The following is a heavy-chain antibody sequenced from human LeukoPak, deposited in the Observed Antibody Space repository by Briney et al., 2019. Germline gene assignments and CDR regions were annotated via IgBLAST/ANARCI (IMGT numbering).Heavy chain of an antibody. CDR1: GGSISSSNW. J-gene: IGHJ4*01. CDR3: ATTWYYDSRGYLFED. D-gene: IGHD3-22*01. Sequence: SGTLSLTCAVSGGSISSSNWWSWVRQPPGKGLEWIGEIYHSGSTYYNPSLKSRVTISLDTSKNQVSLSVTSVTAADTAVYFCATTWYYDSRGYLFEDWGHGTLVTVSS. V-gene: IGHV4-4*02. CDR2: IYHSGST.